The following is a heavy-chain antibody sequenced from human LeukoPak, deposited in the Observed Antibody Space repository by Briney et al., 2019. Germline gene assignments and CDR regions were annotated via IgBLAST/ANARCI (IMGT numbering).Heavy chain of an antibody. V-gene: IGHV7-4-1*01. CDR2: INTNTGNP. J-gene: IGHJ4*02. CDR3: ARERDSSSWYGNFDY. D-gene: IGHD6-13*01. Sequence: ASVKVSCKASGYTFTSYAMNWVRQAPGQGLEWMGWINTNTGNPTYAQGFTGRFVFSLDTSVSAAYLQIGSLKAEDTAVYYCARERDSSSWYGNFDYWGQGTLVTVSS. CDR1: GYTFTSYA.